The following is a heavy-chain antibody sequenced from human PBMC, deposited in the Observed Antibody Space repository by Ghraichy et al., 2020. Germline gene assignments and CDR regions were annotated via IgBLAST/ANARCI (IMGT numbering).Heavy chain of an antibody. Sequence: SETLSLTCTVSGCSISGYWWSWIRQPPGKGLEWIGYISYSGKTNYNPSLKSRVTISVDTSKNQLSLKLMSVTAADTAVYYCARESVGASTQHFDLWGRGTLVNVSS. J-gene: IGHJ2*01. CDR1: GCSISGYW. CDR2: ISYSGKT. D-gene: IGHD1-26*01. CDR3: ARESVGASTQHFDL. V-gene: IGHV4-59*01.